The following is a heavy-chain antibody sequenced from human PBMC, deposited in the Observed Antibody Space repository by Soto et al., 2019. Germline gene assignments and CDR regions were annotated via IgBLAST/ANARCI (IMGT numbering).Heavy chain of an antibody. CDR1: GFNFKKFA. CDR2: ISCCGGSA. D-gene: IGHD6-19*01. Sequence: EVQLLESGGGVVQPGGSLRLSCVASGFNFKKFAMAWVRQAAGEGLEWVSGISCCGGSASYADSVKGRFSIARDDSKNTVSLQLNSLRVEDTAQYYCAKADGQQWLIPHLDNWGQATLVTVS. V-gene: IGHV3-23*01. J-gene: IGHJ4*02. CDR3: AKADGQQWLIPHLDN.